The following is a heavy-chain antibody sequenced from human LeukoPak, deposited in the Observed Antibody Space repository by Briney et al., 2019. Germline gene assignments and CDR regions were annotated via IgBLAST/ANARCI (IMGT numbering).Heavy chain of an antibody. CDR2: ISGSGGST. J-gene: IGHJ4*02. V-gene: IGHV3-23*01. D-gene: IGHD3-22*01. CDR1: GFTFSSYA. CDR3: ATMLHYYDSSGPYYFDY. Sequence: GGSLRLSCAASGFTFSSYAMSWVRQAPGKGLEWVSAISGSGGSTYYADSEKGRFTISRDNSKNTLYLQMNSLRAEDTAVYYCATMLHYYDSSGPYYFDYWGQGTLVTVSS.